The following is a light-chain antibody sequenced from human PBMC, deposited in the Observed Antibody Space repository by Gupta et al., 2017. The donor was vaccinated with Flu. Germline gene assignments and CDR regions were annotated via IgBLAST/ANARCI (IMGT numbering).Light chain of an antibody. CDR1: QSISTY. CDR2: AVS. J-gene: IGKJ4*01. Sequence: ASVGDRVTITCRASQSISTYLNWYQQKPGKAPKLLIFAVSSLQRGVPSRFSGSGSGTDFTLTISSLQPEDFATYYCQQSYSIPFTFGGGTKVEIK. CDR3: QQSYSIPFT. V-gene: IGKV1-39*01.